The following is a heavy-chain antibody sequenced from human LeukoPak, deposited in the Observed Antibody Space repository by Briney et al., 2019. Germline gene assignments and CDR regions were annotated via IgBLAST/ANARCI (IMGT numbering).Heavy chain of an antibody. D-gene: IGHD3-10*01. Sequence: GGSLRLSCAASGFTFSSYAMHWVRQAPGKGLEWVAVISYDGSNKYYADSVKGRFTISRDNSKNTLYLQMNSLRAEDTAVYYCARDAAGGSGHFDYWGQGTLVTVSS. CDR3: ARDAAGGSGHFDY. CDR2: ISYDGSNK. V-gene: IGHV3-30-3*01. J-gene: IGHJ4*02. CDR1: GFTFSSYA.